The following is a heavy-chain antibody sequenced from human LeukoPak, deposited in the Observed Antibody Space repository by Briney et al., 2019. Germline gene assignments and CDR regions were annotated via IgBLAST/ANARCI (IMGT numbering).Heavy chain of an antibody. CDR3: ARALAAAGTYWYFDL. Sequence: SQTLSLTCTVSGGSSSSGDYYWSWIRQPPGKGLEWIGYIYYSGSTYYNPSLKSRVTISVDTSKNQFSLKLSSVTVADTAVYYCARALAAAGTYWYFDLWGRGTLVTVSS. CDR1: GGSSSSGDYY. D-gene: IGHD6-13*01. CDR2: IYYSGST. J-gene: IGHJ2*01. V-gene: IGHV4-30-4*01.